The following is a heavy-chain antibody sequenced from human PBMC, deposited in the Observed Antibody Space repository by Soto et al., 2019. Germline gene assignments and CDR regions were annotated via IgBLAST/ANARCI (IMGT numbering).Heavy chain of an antibody. J-gene: IGHJ4*02. CDR1: GGSISVSYYY. D-gene: IGHD1-20*01. Sequence: AETLSLTCAVSGGSISVSYYYWGWLRQYPGKGPEWLGSVFYTGFTSSNPSIESRVSVSVETSKNQFSLKVSGVSAADTAVYYCATSQKGYNWNYFDHWGQGALVTVS. CDR2: VFYTGFT. CDR3: ATSQKGYNWNYFDH. V-gene: IGHV4-39*01.